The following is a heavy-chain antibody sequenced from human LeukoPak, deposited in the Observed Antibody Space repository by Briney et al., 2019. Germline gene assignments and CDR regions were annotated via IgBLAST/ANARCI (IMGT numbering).Heavy chain of an antibody. CDR1: GFTFSDYY. D-gene: IGHD3-9*01. V-gene: IGHV3-11*06. J-gene: IGHJ2*01. Sequence: PGGSLRLSCAASGFTFSDYYMSWIRQAPGKGVEGVSYISSSSSYTNYADSVKGRLTISRDNAKNSLYLQMNSLRAEDTAVYYCARDPPVDYDILTGTLSPPGDWYFDLWGRGTLVTVSS. CDR3: ARDPPVDYDILTGTLSPPGDWYFDL. CDR2: ISSSSSYT.